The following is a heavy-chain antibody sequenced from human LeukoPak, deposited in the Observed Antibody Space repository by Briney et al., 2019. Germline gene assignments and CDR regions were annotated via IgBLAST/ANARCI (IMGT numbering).Heavy chain of an antibody. CDR3: ARDAAGYDP. V-gene: IGHV3-7*01. Sequence: GGSLRLSCAASGFTFNTFWMSWVRQTPGKGLEWVANIKEDGTKKYYVDSVKGRFTISKDNAENSLYLQMNSLRAEDTAVYYCARDAAGYDPWGQGTLVTVSS. CDR1: GFTFNTFW. CDR2: IKEDGTKK. D-gene: IGHD6-13*01. J-gene: IGHJ5*02.